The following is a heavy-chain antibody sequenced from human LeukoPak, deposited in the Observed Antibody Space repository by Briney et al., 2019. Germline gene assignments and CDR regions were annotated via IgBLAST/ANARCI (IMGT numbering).Heavy chain of an antibody. CDR3: ARDYYDSSGYYARSF. D-gene: IGHD3-22*01. Sequence: GRSLRLSCAASGFTFSNYGMHWVRQAPGEGLEWVAVISHDGSSKYYPESVKGRFTISRDNSRNTVYLQMNTLRAEDTAVYYCARDYYDSSGYYARSFWGQGTLVTVSS. CDR2: ISHDGSSK. V-gene: IGHV3-30*04. CDR1: GFTFSNYG. J-gene: IGHJ4*02.